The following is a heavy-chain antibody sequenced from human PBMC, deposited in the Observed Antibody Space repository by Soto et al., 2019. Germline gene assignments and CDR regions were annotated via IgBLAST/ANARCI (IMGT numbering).Heavy chain of an antibody. Sequence: PSETLCLTCSVSGGAIITSSYFCFWIREPPWKGLEWVGAVHYSGSANYRSSLQSRVTISVDTSQNQFSLRLRSVTAADTAVYYCARHRWGSGSYSGLLDFWGQGALVTVSS. CDR2: VHYSGSA. CDR3: ARHRWGSGSYSGLLDF. CDR1: GGAIITSSYF. D-gene: IGHD3-10*01. V-gene: IGHV4-39*01. J-gene: IGHJ4*02.